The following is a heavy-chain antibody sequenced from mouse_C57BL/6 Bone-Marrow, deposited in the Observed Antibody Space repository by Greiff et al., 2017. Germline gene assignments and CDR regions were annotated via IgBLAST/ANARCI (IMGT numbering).Heavy chain of an antibody. J-gene: IGHJ4*01. Sequence: VQLQQPGAELVKPGASVKLSCKASGYTFTSYWMHWVKQRPGRGLEWIGRIDPNSGGTTYNEKFKSKATLTVDKPSSTAYMQLSRLTSEDSAVYYCARDYYGSSVYAMDYWGQGTSVTVSS. CDR2: IDPNSGGT. D-gene: IGHD1-1*01. V-gene: IGHV1-72*01. CDR1: GYTFTSYW. CDR3: ARDYYGSSVYAMDY.